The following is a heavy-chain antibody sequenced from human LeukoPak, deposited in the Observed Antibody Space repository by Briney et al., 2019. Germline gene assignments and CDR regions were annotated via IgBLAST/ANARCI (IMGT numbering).Heavy chain of an antibody. D-gene: IGHD2-2*01. Sequence: SETLSLTCAVYGGSFSGYYWSWIRQPPGKGLEWIGEINHSGSTNYNPSLKSRVTISVDTSKNQFSLKLSSVTAADTAVYYCARGLSRGIVVVPAAKVDYYFDYWGQGTLVTVSS. J-gene: IGHJ4*02. CDR2: INHSGST. V-gene: IGHV4-34*01. CDR3: ARGLSRGIVVVPAAKVDYYFDY. CDR1: GGSFSGYY.